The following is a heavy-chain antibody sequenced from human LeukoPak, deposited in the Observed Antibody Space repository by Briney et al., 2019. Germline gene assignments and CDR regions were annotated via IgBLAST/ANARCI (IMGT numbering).Heavy chain of an antibody. CDR2: INHSGST. V-gene: IGHV4-34*01. CDR1: GGSFSGYY. CDR3: ARRGHFGDCRL. D-gene: IGHD2-21*02. Sequence: SETLSLTCAVYGGSFSGYYWSWIRQPSGKGLEWIGEINHSGSTNYNPSLKSRVTISVDTSKNQFSLKLSSVTAADTAVYYCARRGHFGDCRLWGQGTLVTVSS. J-gene: IGHJ4*02.